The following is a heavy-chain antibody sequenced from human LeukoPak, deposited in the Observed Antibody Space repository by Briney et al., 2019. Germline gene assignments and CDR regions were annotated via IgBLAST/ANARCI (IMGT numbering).Heavy chain of an antibody. Sequence: GGSLRLSCAASGFTFSSYSMNWVRQAPGKGLEWVSSISSSSSYIYYADSVKGRFTISRDNAKNSLYLQMNSLRAEDTAVYYCARDGGNYYDSSGYFDYWGQGTLVTVSS. CDR3: ARDGGNYYDSSGYFDY. CDR1: GFTFSSYS. V-gene: IGHV3-21*01. CDR2: ISSSSSYI. J-gene: IGHJ4*02. D-gene: IGHD3-22*01.